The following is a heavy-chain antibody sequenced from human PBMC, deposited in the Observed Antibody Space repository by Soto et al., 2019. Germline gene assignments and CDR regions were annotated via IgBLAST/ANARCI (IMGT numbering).Heavy chain of an antibody. Sequence: SVKVSCKASGGTFSSYAISWVRQAPGQGLEWMGGIIPIFGTANYAQKFQGRVTITADESTSTAYMELSSLRSEDTAVYYCARGGLTMIVVVPNWFDPWGQGTLVTVSS. J-gene: IGHJ5*02. D-gene: IGHD3-22*01. CDR3: ARGGLTMIVVVPNWFDP. CDR2: IIPIFGTA. CDR1: GGTFSSYA. V-gene: IGHV1-69*13.